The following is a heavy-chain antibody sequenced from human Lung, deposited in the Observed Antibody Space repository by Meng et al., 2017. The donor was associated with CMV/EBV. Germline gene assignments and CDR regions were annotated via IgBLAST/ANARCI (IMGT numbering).Heavy chain of an antibody. D-gene: IGHD2-2*01. Sequence: EASGLTFRSYAMGWVRQAPGKGLEWVSVISTGGSTYYADSVKGRFTISRDNIENTLSLQMHSLRAEDTAVYYCAKSSRQEYHLLFDYWGQGTLVTVSS. V-gene: IGHV3-23*01. J-gene: IGHJ4*02. CDR1: GLTFRSYA. CDR3: AKSSRQEYHLLFDY. CDR2: ISTGGST.